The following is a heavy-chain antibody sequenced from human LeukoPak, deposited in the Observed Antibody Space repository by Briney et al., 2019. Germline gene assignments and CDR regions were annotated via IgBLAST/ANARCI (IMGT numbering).Heavy chain of an antibody. CDR1: GFTFDDYA. V-gene: IGHV3-43D*03. D-gene: IGHD2-15*01. Sequence: PGGSLRLSCAASGFTFDDYAMHWVRQAPGKGLEWVSLISWDGGSTYYADSVKGRFTISRDNSKNSLYLQMNSLRAEDTALYYCAKDRDRYCSGGSGYHFDYWGQGTLVTVSS. CDR3: AKDRDRYCSGGSGYHFDY. J-gene: IGHJ4*02. CDR2: ISWDGGST.